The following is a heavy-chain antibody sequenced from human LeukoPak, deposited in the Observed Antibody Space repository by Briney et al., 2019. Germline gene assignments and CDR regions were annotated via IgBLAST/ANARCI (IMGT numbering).Heavy chain of an antibody. J-gene: IGHJ5*02. CDR1: GGSISTSNYY. CDR2: IFYSGST. V-gene: IGHV4-39*07. Sequence: PSETLSLTCTVSGGSISTSNYYWGWIRQPPGKGLEWIGNIFYSGSTYYNPSLKSRVTISVDTSKNQFSLKLSSVTAADTAVYYCARVGSSSFSWGQGTLVTVSS. D-gene: IGHD6-13*01. CDR3: ARVGSSSFS.